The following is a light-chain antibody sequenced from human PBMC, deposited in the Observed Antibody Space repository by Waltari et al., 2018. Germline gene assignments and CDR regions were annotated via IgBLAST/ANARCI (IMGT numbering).Light chain of an antibody. V-gene: IGLV2-8*01. CDR1: RSDIGGHNY. CDR3: SSFAGSNTWV. J-gene: IGLJ2*01. Sequence: QAALTQPRSVSGSPGQSVPISGTGTRSDIGGHNYVSWYQQHPGTAPKLMIYEVSKRPSGVSDRFSGSKSANTASLTISGLQAEDEADYYCSSFAGSNTWVFGGGTRLTVL. CDR2: EVS.